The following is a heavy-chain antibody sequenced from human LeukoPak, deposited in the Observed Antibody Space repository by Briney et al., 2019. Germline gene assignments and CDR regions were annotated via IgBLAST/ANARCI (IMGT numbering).Heavy chain of an antibody. CDR1: GFTFSGSA. CDR3: ARGPESRLYFDNVRGTYRYPLVFFDY. D-gene: IGHD3-16*02. CDR2: IRTEAKSYAT. V-gene: IGHV3-73*01. Sequence: GGSLRLSCAASGFTFSGSAMHWVRQASGKGLEWVGQIRTEAKSYATAYAASVKGRFSISRDDSKNTAYLQMNSLETEDTAVYYCARGPESRLYFDNVRGTYRYPLVFFDYWGQGTLVTVSS. J-gene: IGHJ4*02.